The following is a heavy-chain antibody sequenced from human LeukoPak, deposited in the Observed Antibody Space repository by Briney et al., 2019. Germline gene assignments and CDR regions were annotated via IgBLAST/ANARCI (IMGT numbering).Heavy chain of an antibody. CDR3: ARKSSIAARGAFDI. CDR1: GGSISSSNW. CDR2: IYHSGST. V-gene: IGHV4-4*02. Sequence: PSETLSLTCAVSGGSISSSNWWSWVRQPPGKGLEWIGEIYHSGSTNYNPSLKSRVTISVDKSKNQFSLKLSSVTAAGTAVYYCARKSSIAARGAFDIWGQGTMVTVSS. D-gene: IGHD6-6*01. J-gene: IGHJ3*02.